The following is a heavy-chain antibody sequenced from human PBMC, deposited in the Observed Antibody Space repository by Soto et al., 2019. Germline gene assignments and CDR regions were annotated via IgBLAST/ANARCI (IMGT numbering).Heavy chain of an antibody. CDR3: AKRPASIITFDY. D-gene: IGHD2-2*01. Sequence: GXSLRLSCAASGFTFSNYALSWFRQAPGKGLEWVSTISGNGGSTYYADSVKGRFTISRDNSKNMLFLQINSLRDDDSAVYYCAKRPASIITFDYWGQGTPVTVSS. V-gene: IGHV3-23*01. CDR2: ISGNGGST. CDR1: GFTFSNYA. J-gene: IGHJ4*02.